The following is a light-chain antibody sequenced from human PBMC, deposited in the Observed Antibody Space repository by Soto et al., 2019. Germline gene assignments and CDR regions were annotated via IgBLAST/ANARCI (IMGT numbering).Light chain of an antibody. CDR3: SSFAGNNNLV. Sequence: QSALTQPPSASGSPGQSVTISWTGTSSDVGVYNYVSWYQQHPGKAPKLMIYEVSKRPSGVPDRFSGSKSGNTASLTVSGLQAEDEADYYCSSFAGNNNLVFGGGTKLTVL. J-gene: IGLJ2*01. CDR2: EVS. V-gene: IGLV2-8*01. CDR1: SSDVGVYNY.